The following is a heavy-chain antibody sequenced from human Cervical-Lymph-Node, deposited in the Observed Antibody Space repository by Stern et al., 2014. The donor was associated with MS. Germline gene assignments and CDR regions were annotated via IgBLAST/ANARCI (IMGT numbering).Heavy chain of an antibody. V-gene: IGHV3-30-3*01. Sequence: VQLVESGGGVVQPGRSLRLSCAASGFTFDSYAMHWVRQTPGKVLEWVAVISYDGDNKYYADSVKGRFTISRDNSKNTLYLLMNSLSPEAPVVYYGARERFSSSSRLFDYWGQGALVTVTS. J-gene: IGHJ4*02. CDR1: GFTFDSYA. CDR2: ISYDGDNK. CDR3: ARERFSSSSRLFDY. D-gene: IGHD6-6*01.